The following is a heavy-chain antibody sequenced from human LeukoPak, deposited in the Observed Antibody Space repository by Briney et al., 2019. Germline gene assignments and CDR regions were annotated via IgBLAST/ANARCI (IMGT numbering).Heavy chain of an antibody. V-gene: IGHV3-15*07. CDR3: TTQEDYGDYVVDY. D-gene: IGHD4-17*01. CDR2: IKSKTDGGTT. CDR1: GFTFSNAW. Sequence: GGSLRLSCAASGFTFSNAWMNWVRRAPGKGLEWVGRIKSKTDGGTTDYAAPVKGRFTISRDDSKNTLYLQMNSLKTEDTAVYYCTTQEDYGDYVVDYWGQGTLVTVSS. J-gene: IGHJ4*02.